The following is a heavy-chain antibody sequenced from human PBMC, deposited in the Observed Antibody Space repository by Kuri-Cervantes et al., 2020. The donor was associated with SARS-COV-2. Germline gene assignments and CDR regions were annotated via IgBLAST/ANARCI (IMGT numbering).Heavy chain of an antibody. J-gene: IGHJ1*01. CDR2: IYYSGST. Sequence: SETLSLTCTVSGGSISSSSYYWGWTRQPPGKGLEWIGSIYYSGSTYYNPSLKSRVTISVDTSKNQFSLKLSSLTAADTAVYYCARHALEYSSPPTDFQHWGQGTLVTVSS. V-gene: IGHV4-39*01. CDR1: GGSISSSSYY. D-gene: IGHD6-6*01. CDR3: ARHALEYSSPPTDFQH.